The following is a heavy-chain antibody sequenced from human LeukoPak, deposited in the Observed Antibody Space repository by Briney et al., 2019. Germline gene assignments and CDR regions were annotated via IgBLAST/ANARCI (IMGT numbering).Heavy chain of an antibody. J-gene: IGHJ4*02. Sequence: GGSLRLSCAVSGFTFSDYYMSWIRQAPGKGLEWVSYISSSGSTIYYADSMKGRFTISRDNAKNSLYLQMNSLRAEDTAVYYCARGDYYGSGSYYPTPDYWGQGTLVTVSS. CDR2: ISSSGSTI. CDR1: GFTFSDYY. D-gene: IGHD3-10*01. CDR3: ARGDYYGSGSYYPTPDY. V-gene: IGHV3-11*01.